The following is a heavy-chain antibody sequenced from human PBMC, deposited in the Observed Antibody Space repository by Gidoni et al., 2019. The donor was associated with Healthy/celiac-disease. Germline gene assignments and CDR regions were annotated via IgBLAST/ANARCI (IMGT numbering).Heavy chain of an antibody. V-gene: IGHV3-48*02. CDR1: GFTFSSSS. D-gene: IGHD3-3*01. CDR3: ARDQTIFGVVTPNAFDI. Sequence: EVQLVESGGVLVQPGVSLRLSCAASGFTFSSSSMNWVRQAPGKGLEWVSYISSSSSTIYYADSVKGRFTIARDNAKNSLYLQMNSLRDEDTAVYYCARDQTIFGVVTPNAFDIWGQGTMVTVSS. J-gene: IGHJ3*02. CDR2: ISSSSSTI.